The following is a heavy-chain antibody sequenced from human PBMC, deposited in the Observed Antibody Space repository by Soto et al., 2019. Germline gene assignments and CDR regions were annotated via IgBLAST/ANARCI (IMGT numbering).Heavy chain of an antibody. CDR3: ARYSGYDHWYFHH. CDR2: ISDGGDPT. CDR1: GFTFSSYA. D-gene: IGHD5-12*01. V-gene: IGHV3-23*01. Sequence: EVHLLESGGGLVQPGGSLRLSCADSGFTFSSYAMRWVRHAPGKGLEWVSAISDGGDPTFHADSVKGRFTISRDNSKTTLFLQMNCLRAEVTAVYYCARYSGYDHWYFHHWGQGTLVTVSS. J-gene: IGHJ1*01.